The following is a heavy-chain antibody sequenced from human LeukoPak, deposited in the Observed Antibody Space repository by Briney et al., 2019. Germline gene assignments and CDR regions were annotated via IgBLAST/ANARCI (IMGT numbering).Heavy chain of an antibody. CDR3: AIQIVGATRGDY. D-gene: IGHD1-26*01. J-gene: IGHJ4*01. CDR1: GFTFSSYW. CDR2: IKQDGSEK. V-gene: IGHV3-7*01. Sequence: GGSLRLSCAASGFTFSSYWMSWVRQAPGKGLEWVANIKQDGSEKYYVDSVKGRFTISRDNAKNSLYLQMNSLRAEDTAVYYCAIQIVGATRGDYWGQEPWSPSPQ.